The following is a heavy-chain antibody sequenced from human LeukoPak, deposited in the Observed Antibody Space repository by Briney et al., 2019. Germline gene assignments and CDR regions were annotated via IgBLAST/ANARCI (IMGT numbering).Heavy chain of an antibody. CDR1: GGSFSGYY. V-gene: IGHV4-34*01. CDR2: INHSGST. CDR3: ARIVPSIAAADTAAYYYYGMDV. J-gene: IGHJ6*02. Sequence: PSETLSLTCAVYGGSFSGYYWSWIRQPPGKGLEWIGEINHSGSTNYNPSLKSRVTISVDTSKNQFSLKLSSVTAADTAVYYCARIVPSIAAADTAAYYYYGMDVWGQGTTVTVSS. D-gene: IGHD6-13*01.